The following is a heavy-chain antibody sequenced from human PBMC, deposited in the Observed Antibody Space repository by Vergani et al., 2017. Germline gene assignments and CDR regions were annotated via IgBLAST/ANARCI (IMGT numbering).Heavy chain of an antibody. CDR2: IYYSGST. J-gene: IGHJ4*02. CDR1: GGSISSGDYY. D-gene: IGHD3-16*02. CDR3: AKAPYDYVWGSYPHYFDY. V-gene: IGHV4-30-4*08. Sequence: QVQLQESGPGLVKPSQTLSLTCTVSGGSISSGDYYWIWIRQPPGKGLEWIGYIYYSGSTYYNPSLKSRVTISVDTSKNQFSLKLSSVTAADTAVYYCAKAPYDYVWGSYPHYFDYWGQGTLVTVSS.